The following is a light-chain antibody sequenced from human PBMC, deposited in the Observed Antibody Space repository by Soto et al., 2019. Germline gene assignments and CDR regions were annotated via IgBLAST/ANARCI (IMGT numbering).Light chain of an antibody. V-gene: IGKV3-20*01. CDR3: LHHGSSLWT. CDR1: QSVTSNS. CDR2: GAS. J-gene: IGKJ1*01. Sequence: EIVLTQSPGTLSLSPGGRAALSCRSSQSVTSNSLSWYQQKPGQAPRLLIYGASTRVTGIPDRFSGSGSGTDFTLTISRLEPEDFAMYYCLHHGSSLWTFGQGTKVDIK.